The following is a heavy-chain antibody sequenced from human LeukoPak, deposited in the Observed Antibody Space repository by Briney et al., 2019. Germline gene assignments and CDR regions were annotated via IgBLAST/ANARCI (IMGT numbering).Heavy chain of an antibody. V-gene: IGHV1-2*02. D-gene: IGHD2-15*01. CDR3: ARDWCSGGSCYSALFDY. Sequence: ASVKDSCKASGYTFTGYYMHWVRQAPGQGLEWMGWINPNSGGTNYAQKFQGRVTMTRDTSISTAYMELSRLRSDDTAVYYCARDWCSGGSCYSALFDYWGQGTLVTVSS. CDR2: INPNSGGT. J-gene: IGHJ4*02. CDR1: GYTFTGYY.